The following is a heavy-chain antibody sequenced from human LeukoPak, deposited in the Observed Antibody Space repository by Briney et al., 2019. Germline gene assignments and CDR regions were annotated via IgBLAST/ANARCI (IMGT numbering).Heavy chain of an antibody. Sequence: GGSLRLSCAASGFTFSSFEMNWVRQAPGKGLEWVSYISISGSTIYYADSVKGRFTISRDNAKNSLYPQMNSLRAEDTAVYYCARDPTGFWYFDLWGRGTLVTVSS. J-gene: IGHJ2*01. CDR2: ISISGSTI. CDR1: GFTFSSFE. CDR3: ARDPTGFWYFDL. V-gene: IGHV3-48*03.